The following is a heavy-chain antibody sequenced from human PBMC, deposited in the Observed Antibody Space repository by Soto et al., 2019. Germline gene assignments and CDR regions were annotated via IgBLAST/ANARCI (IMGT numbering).Heavy chain of an antibody. CDR1: GYTFTSYA. CDR2: INAGNGNT. Sequence: QVQLVQSGAEVKKPGASVKVSCKASGYTFTSYAMHWVRQAPGQRLEWMGWINAGNGNTKYSQKFQGRVTITRDTSASTAYMELGSLRSEDTAVYYCARGQPPTTWGQGTLVTVSS. V-gene: IGHV1-3*01. J-gene: IGHJ4*02. D-gene: IGHD4-17*01. CDR3: ARGQPPTT.